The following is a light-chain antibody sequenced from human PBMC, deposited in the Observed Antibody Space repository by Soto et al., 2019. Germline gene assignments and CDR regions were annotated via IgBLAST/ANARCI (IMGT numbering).Light chain of an antibody. J-gene: IGKJ1*01. CDR3: QQYGSSRT. Sequence: EIVLTQSPGTLSLSPGERATLSCRASQTVNNNYVAWYQQKPGQAPRLFIDGASTRATGIPDRFSGSWSGTDFTLTISRLEPEDFAVYYCQQYGSSRTFGQGTKVETK. V-gene: IGKV3-20*01. CDR2: GAS. CDR1: QTVNNNY.